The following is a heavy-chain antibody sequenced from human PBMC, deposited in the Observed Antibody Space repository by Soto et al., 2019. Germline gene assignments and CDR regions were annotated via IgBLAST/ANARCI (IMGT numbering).Heavy chain of an antibody. CDR1: GFTFSDYY. CDR3: ARDRYTYGMDV. J-gene: IGHJ6*02. D-gene: IGHD1-1*01. V-gene: IGHV3-11*01. CDR2: ISSSGTNI. Sequence: GGSLRLSCAASGFTFSDYYMRWIRQAPGKGLEWVAYISSSGTNIFYADSVKGRFTISRDNAKNSLFLHMNSLRAEDTAMYYCARDRYTYGMDVWGQGTTVTVSS.